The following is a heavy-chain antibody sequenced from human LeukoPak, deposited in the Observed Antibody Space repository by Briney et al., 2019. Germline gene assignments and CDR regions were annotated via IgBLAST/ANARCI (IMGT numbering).Heavy chain of an antibody. D-gene: IGHD3-10*01. V-gene: IGHV4-4*07. CDR2: IYTGGST. CDR3: ARSELLWFGKVNSGFDF. J-gene: IGHJ4*02. CDR1: GGSISSYY. Sequence: SETLSLTCTVSGGSISSYYWSWIRQPAGKGLEWIGRIYTGGSTNYNPSLKSRVTISVDTSENQFSLKLNSVTAADTAMYYCARSELLWFGKVNSGFDFWGQGTLVTVSS.